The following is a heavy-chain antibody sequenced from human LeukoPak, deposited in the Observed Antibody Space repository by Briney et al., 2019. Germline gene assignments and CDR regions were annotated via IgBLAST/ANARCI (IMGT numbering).Heavy chain of an antibody. D-gene: IGHD3-22*01. CDR2: ISGSGAST. CDR1: GLTFSTYA. J-gene: IGHJ4*02. Sequence: AGSLRLSCAASGLTFSTYAMSWVRQAPGKGLEWVSSISGSGASTYYADSVKGRFTISRDNSKNTLFLQMNSLRAEDTAVYYCAKDQTPTVNDFDCWGQGTLVTVSS. CDR3: AKDQTPTVNDFDC. V-gene: IGHV3-23*01.